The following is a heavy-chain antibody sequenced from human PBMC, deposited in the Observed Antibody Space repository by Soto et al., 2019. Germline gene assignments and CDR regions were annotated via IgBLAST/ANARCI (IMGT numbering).Heavy chain of an antibody. CDR1: GFTFSDHY. J-gene: IGHJ4*02. V-gene: IGHV3-11*05. D-gene: IGHD2-15*01. Sequence: QVQLVESGGGLVKPGGSLRLSCVASGFTFSDHYMTWIRQAPGKGLEWLSYISTSCSYTNYADSVKGRFNISRDNAMNSLYLQMNSLRAEDTAVYYCATLRLTGYFDYWGQGTLVTVSS. CDR2: ISTSCSYT. CDR3: ATLRLTGYFDY.